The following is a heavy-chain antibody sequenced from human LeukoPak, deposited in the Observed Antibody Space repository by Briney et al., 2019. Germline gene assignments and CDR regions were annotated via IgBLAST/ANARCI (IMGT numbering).Heavy chain of an antibody. V-gene: IGHV3-20*04. Sequence: GGSLRLSCAASGFTFDDYAMHWVRQAPGKGLEWVSGINWNGDSTGYADSMKGRFTISRDNAKNSLYLQMNSLRAEDTALYYCARNTQYQLPRNTFDIWGQGTMVSVSS. J-gene: IGHJ3*02. CDR3: ARNTQYQLPRNTFDI. D-gene: IGHD2-2*01. CDR1: GFTFDDYA. CDR2: INWNGDST.